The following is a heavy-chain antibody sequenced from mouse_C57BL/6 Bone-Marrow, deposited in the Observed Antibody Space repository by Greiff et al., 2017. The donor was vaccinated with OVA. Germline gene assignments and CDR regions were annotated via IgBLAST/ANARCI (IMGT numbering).Heavy chain of an antibody. Sequence: VHVKQSGAELVKPGASVKLSCTASGFNFKDYYMHWVKQRPEQGLEWIGRIDPEDGETKYAPKFQGKATMTVDTSSNTAYLQPSSLTSEDTAVYDCASNPYYYGSRHWYFDVWGTGTTVTVSS. V-gene: IGHV14-2*01. J-gene: IGHJ1*03. CDR2: IDPEDGET. CDR1: GFNFKDYY. D-gene: IGHD1-1*01. CDR3: ASNPYYYGSRHWYFDV.